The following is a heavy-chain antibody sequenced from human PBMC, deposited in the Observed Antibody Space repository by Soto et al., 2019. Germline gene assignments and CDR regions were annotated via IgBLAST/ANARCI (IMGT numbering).Heavy chain of an antibody. CDR1: GYTFTTYD. Sequence: PAEVTCKDTGYTFTTYDINWVRQAPGQGLEWLGWMDPNSGSTGYAQNFQGRITMTRNISRNTAHMELSSLQSEDTAVYYCARERKFDFWRKGLDVWGQGTKVTRSS. CDR2: MDPNSGST. J-gene: IGHJ6*02. CDR3: ARERKFDFWRKGLDV. V-gene: IGHV1-8*01. D-gene: IGHD3-3*01.